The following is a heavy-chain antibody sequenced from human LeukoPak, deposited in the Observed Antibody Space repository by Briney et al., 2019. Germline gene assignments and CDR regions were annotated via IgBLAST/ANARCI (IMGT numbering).Heavy chain of an antibody. V-gene: IGHV3-23*01. CDR1: GFTFSSYA. D-gene: IGHD6-13*01. Sequence: GGSLRLSCAASGFTFSSYAMSWVRQAPGKGLEWVSPIRSSGGSTYYADSVKGRFTISRDSAETTLYLQMNMQRAKNTAVYYCAKDQQQLVPYYYYYYGMDVWGQGTTVTVSS. J-gene: IGHJ6*02. CDR2: IRSSGGST. CDR3: AKDQQQLVPYYYYYYGMDV.